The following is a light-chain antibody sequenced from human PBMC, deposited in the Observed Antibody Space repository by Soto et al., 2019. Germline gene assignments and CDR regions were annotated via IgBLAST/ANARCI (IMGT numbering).Light chain of an antibody. CDR3: QQYDNIPLT. CDR1: QDIRDF. CDR2: DAS. J-gene: IGKJ4*01. V-gene: IGKV1-33*01. Sequence: DFQMTQSPSSLFASFGDRVTITCQASQDIRDFLNWYQQKPGAAPKLLIYDASNLQAGVPSRFSGSGSGTDFTFTISSLQPEDVATYYCQQYDNIPLTFGGGTKVEIK.